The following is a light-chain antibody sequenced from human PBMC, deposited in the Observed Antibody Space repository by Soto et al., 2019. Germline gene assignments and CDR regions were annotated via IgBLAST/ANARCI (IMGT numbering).Light chain of an antibody. J-gene: IGKJ2*01. CDR1: QSVLYSSNNKNY. V-gene: IGKV4-1*01. CDR3: QQYYSTPQT. CDR2: WAS. Sequence: DIVMTQSPDSLAVSLGERVTINCKSSQSVLYSSNNKNYLAWYQQKPGQPPKLLIYWASTRESGVPDRFSGSGSGTDITLTISSLQAEDVAVYYCQQYYSTPQTFGQGTKLEIK.